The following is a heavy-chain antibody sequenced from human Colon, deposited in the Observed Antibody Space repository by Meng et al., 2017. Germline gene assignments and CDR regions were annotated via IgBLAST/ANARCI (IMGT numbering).Heavy chain of an antibody. CDR2: ISAYNGNT. V-gene: IGHV1-18*01. CDR3: ARDRKYNWNYGDAFDI. D-gene: IGHD1-7*01. CDR1: GYTFTSYG. Sequence: ASVKVSCKASGYTFTSYGISWVRQAPGQGLEWLGWISAYNGNTNYAQKLQGRVTMTTDTSTSTAYMELRSLRSDDTDVYYCARDRKYNWNYGDAFDIWGQGKMVTVSS. J-gene: IGHJ3*02.